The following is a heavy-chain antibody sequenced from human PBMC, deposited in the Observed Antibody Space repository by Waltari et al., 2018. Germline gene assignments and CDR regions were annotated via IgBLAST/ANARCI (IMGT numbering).Heavy chain of an antibody. Sequence: EVQLVESGGGLVQPGGSLRLSCAASGFTFSSYWMSWVRQAPGKGLEWVANIKQDGSEKYYVDSVKGRFTISRDNAKNSLYLQMNSLRAEDTAVYYCARLNSGSYSVGAFDIWGQGTMVTVSS. CDR2: IKQDGSEK. V-gene: IGHV3-7*04. D-gene: IGHD1-26*01. J-gene: IGHJ3*02. CDR1: GFTFSSYW. CDR3: ARLNSGSYSVGAFDI.